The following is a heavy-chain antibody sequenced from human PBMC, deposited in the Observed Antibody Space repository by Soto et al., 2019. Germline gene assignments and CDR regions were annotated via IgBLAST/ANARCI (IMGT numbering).Heavy chain of an antibody. D-gene: IGHD3-3*01. J-gene: IGHJ5*02. V-gene: IGHV4-31*03. CDR1: GGSISSGGYY. CDR2: IYYSGST. Sequence: SETLSLTCTVSGGSISSGGYYWSWIRQHPGKGLEWIGYIYYSGSTYYNPSLKSRVTISVDTSKNQFSLKLSSVTAADTAVYYCARVPDFWSGYYTFDPWGQGTLVTVS. CDR3: ARVPDFWSGYYTFDP.